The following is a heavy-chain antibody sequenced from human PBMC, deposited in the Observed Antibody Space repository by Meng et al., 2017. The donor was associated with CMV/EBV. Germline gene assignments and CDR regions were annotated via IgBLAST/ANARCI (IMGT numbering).Heavy chain of an antibody. CDR1: GFTFSSYA. Sequence: GGSLRLSCAASGFTFSSYAMSWVRQAPGKGLEWVSVIYSGGSSTYYADSVKGRFTISRDNSKNTLYLQMNSLRAEDTAVYYCARRGVTTKEFDYWGQGTLVTVSS. J-gene: IGHJ4*02. CDR2: IYSGGSST. CDR3: ARRGVTTKEFDY. D-gene: IGHD4-17*01. V-gene: IGHV3-23*03.